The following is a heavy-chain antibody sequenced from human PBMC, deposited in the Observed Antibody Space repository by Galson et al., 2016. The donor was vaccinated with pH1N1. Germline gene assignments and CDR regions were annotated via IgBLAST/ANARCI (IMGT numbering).Heavy chain of an antibody. CDR1: GFTFNTYT. Sequence: SLRLSCAASGFTFNTYTPNGVRQAPGKGLEWVSLIYTDGSTYYADSVKGRFTISRDNSKNTLYLQMNSLRADDTAVYYCVRGLRGYSFTWGQGTLVTVSS. J-gene: IGHJ4*02. CDR3: VRGLRGYSFT. CDR2: IYTDGST. V-gene: IGHV3-53*01. D-gene: IGHD5-18*01.